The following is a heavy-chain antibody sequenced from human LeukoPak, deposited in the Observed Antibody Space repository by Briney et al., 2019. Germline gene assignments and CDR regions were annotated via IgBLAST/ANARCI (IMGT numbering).Heavy chain of an antibody. J-gene: IGHJ5*02. CDR2: IYTSGST. V-gene: IGHV4-61*02. Sequence: SETLSLTCTVSGGSISSGSDYWSWIRQPAGKGLEWIGRIYTSGSTSYNPSLKSRVTISLDTSKNQFSLKLSSVTAADTAVYYCARLPFLRPFDPWGQGTLVTVSS. CDR3: ARLPFLRPFDP. CDR1: GGSISSGSDY. D-gene: IGHD3-3*01.